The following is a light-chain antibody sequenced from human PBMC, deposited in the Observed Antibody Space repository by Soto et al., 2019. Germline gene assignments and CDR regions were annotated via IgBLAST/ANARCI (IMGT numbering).Light chain of an antibody. CDR3: QQYGSFPLT. CDR1: QSVDSTY. V-gene: IGKV3-20*01. J-gene: IGKJ4*01. CDR2: GTS. Sequence: VLTQSPGPLSLSPGERATLSCRXSQSVDSTYLAWYQQKPGQAPRLLIYGTSSRATGIPDSFSGSGSGTDCTLTISRLEPEDFAVYYCQQYGSFPLTFGGGTKVDIK.